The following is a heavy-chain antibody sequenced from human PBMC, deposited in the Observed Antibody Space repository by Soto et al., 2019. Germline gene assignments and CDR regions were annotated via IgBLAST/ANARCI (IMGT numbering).Heavy chain of an antibody. Sequence: SETLSLTXTVSGASISTNHHNWAWVRQPPGKGLEWMGNIHYRGDTYFNPSLGSRLSMSVDTSKNQFSLKLTSVTAADTAVYYCARLATGYPNWFDPWGQGTLVTVSS. J-gene: IGHJ5*02. D-gene: IGHD3-9*01. CDR3: ARLATGYPNWFDP. CDR1: GASISTNHHN. V-gene: IGHV4-39*01. CDR2: IHYRGDT.